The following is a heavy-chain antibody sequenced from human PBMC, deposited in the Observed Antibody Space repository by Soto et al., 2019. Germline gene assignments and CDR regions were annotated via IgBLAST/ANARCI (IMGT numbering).Heavy chain of an antibody. CDR2: IYYSGST. CDR3: ARGHNVGGSLFAI. J-gene: IGHJ3*02. Sequence: LSLTCTVSGGSIFSHYWGWIRQPPGKGLEYIGYIYYSGSTNYNPSLKSRVTISVDMSREQFSLKLTSVTAADTAVYYCARGHNVGGSLFAIWAQRT. D-gene: IGHD3-16*01. V-gene: IGHV4-59*11. CDR1: GGSIFSHY.